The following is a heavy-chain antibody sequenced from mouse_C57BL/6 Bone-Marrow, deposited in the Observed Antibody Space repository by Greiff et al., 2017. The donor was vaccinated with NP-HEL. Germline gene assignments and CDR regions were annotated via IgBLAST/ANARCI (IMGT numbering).Heavy chain of an antibody. V-gene: IGHV1-82*01. D-gene: IGHD1-1*01. J-gene: IGHJ4*01. CDR2: IYPGDGDT. Sequence: QVQLKQSGPELVKPGASVKISCKASGYAFSSSWMNWVKQRPGKGLEWIGRIYPGDGDTNYNGKFKGKATLTADKSSSTAYMQLSSLTSEDSAVYFCARSQYYGSSSYYAMDYWGQGTSVTVSS. CDR3: ARSQYYGSSSYYAMDY. CDR1: GYAFSSSW.